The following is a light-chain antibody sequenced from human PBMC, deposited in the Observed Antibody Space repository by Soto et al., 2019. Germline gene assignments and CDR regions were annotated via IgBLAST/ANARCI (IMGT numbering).Light chain of an antibody. V-gene: IGLV1-40*01. J-gene: IGLJ3*02. Sequence: QSVLTQPPSVSGAPGQRVTISCTGSSSNIGAGYDVHWYQQLPGTAPKLLIYGNSNRPSGVPDRFSGSKSGTSASLDITGLRAEDEADYYCQSYDSSLSGWVFGGGTNLTVL. CDR3: QSYDSSLSGWV. CDR2: GNS. CDR1: SSNIGAGYD.